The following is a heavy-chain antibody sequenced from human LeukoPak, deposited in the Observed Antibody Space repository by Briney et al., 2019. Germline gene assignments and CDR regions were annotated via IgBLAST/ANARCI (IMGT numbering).Heavy chain of an antibody. CDR2: FDPEDGET. CDR1: GYTLTELS. J-gene: IGHJ4*02. Sequence: GASVKVSCKVSGYTLTELSMHWVRQAPGKGLEWMGGFDPEDGETIYAQKFQGRVTMTEDTSTDTAYMELSSLRSDDTAVYYCARLCTNGVCYLPPVFDYWGQGTLVTVSS. V-gene: IGHV1-24*01. CDR3: ARLCTNGVCYLPPVFDY. D-gene: IGHD2-8*01.